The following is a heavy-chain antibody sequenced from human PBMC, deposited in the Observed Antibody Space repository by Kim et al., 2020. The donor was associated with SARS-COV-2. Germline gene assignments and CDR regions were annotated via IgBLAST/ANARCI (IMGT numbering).Heavy chain of an antibody. D-gene: IGHD4-17*01. V-gene: IGHV3-23*01. Sequence: GGSLRLSCAASGFTFSRYAMTWVRQAPGKGLEWVSAISGSGGRTYYADSVKGRFTISRDQSRDTVSLQMNSLRADDTALYYCAKELGSDYCDQLGYWGQGTLVTVSS. CDR2: ISGSGGRT. CDR1: GFTFSRYA. J-gene: IGHJ4*02. CDR3: AKELGSDYCDQLGY.